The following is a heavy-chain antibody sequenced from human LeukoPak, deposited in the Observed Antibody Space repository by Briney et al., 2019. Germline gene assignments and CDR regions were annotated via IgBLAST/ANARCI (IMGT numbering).Heavy chain of an antibody. D-gene: IGHD3-16*02. Sequence: ASVKVSCKASGYTFTSYGISWVRQAPGQGLEWMGWISACNGNTNYAQKLQGRVTMTTDTSTSTAYMELRSLRSDDTAVYYCARAGKVWGSYRYSGYYFDYWGQGTLVTVSS. CDR3: ARAGKVWGSYRYSGYYFDY. CDR2: ISACNGNT. J-gene: IGHJ4*02. V-gene: IGHV1-18*01. CDR1: GYTFTSYG.